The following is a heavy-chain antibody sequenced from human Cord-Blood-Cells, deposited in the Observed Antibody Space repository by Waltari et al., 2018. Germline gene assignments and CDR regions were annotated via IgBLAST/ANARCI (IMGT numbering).Heavy chain of an antibody. CDR3: ATFSPIKLGKVGY. CDR1: GYTLTELS. CDR2: LDPEDGET. V-gene: IGHV1-24*01. J-gene: IGHJ4*02. Sequence: QVQLVQSGAEVKKPGASVKVSCKVSGYTLTELSMHWVRQAPGKGLEWMGGLDPEDGETLYAQELKGRVTMTEDTSTDTAYRELSSLRSEDTSVYYCATFSPIKLGKVGYWGQGTLVTVSS. D-gene: IGHD7-27*01.